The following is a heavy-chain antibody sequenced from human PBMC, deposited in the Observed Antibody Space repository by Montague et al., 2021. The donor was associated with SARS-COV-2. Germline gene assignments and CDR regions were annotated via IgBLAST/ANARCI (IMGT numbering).Heavy chain of an antibody. CDR2: IYYRGST. J-gene: IGHJ2*01. CDR3: ASRRYSASGSRWYLDL. V-gene: IGHV4-39*07. Sequence: SETLSLTCTVSGGSISSSSYYWGWIRQPPGKGLEWIGSIYYRGSTYYNPSLKSRVTISVDTSKNQFSLKLSSVTAADTAVYYCASRRYSASGSRWYLDLWGRGTLVTVSS. D-gene: IGHD3-10*01. CDR1: GGSISSSSYY.